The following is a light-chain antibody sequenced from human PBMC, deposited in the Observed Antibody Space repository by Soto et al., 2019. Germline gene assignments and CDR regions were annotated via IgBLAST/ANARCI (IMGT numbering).Light chain of an antibody. Sequence: DIQMTQSPSTLSASVGDRVTITCRASQSISSWLAWYQQEPGKAPKLVIYKASTLQSGVPSRFSGSGSGTEFTLTITSLQPEDFATYYCQQVNSYPITFGQGTRLEIK. CDR1: QSISSW. CDR3: QQVNSYPIT. CDR2: KAS. J-gene: IGKJ5*01. V-gene: IGKV1-5*03.